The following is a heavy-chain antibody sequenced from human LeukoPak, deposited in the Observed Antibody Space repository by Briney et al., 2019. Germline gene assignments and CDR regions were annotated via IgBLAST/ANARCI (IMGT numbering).Heavy chain of an antibody. CDR1: GGSISSYY. Sequence: PSETLSLTCTVSGGSISSYYWSWTRQPAGKGLEWIGRIYTSGSTNYNPSLKSRVTMSVDTSKNQFSLKLSSVTAADTAVYYCARGTTDYYDLGGYYLVDPWGQGTLVTVSS. CDR2: IYTSGST. CDR3: ARGTTDYYDLGGYYLVDP. J-gene: IGHJ5*02. V-gene: IGHV4-4*07. D-gene: IGHD3-22*01.